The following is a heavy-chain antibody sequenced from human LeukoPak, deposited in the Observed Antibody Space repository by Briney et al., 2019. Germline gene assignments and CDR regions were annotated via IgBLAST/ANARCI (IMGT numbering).Heavy chain of an antibody. CDR1: GFTFSSYG. CDR2: ISYDGSNK. J-gene: IGHJ4*02. CDR3: AKAPDGAEHSSSWYYFDY. V-gene: IGHV3-30*18. D-gene: IGHD6-13*01. Sequence: GGSLRLSCAATGFTFSSYGMHWVRQAPGKGLEWVAVISYDGSNKYYADSVKGRFTISRDNSKNTLYLQMNSLRAEDTAVYYCAKAPDGAEHSSSWYYFDYWGQGTLVTVSS.